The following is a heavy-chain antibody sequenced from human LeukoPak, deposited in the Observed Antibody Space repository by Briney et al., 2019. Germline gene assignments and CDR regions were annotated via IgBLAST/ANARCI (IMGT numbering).Heavy chain of an antibody. D-gene: IGHD2-15*01. CDR1: GFSFSTYA. V-gene: IGHV3-23*01. Sequence: PGGSLRLSCAASGFSFSTYAMGWVRQAPGKGLEWGSRISGTGDSTYYADAVKGRFTISRDNSKNTLYLQMNSLRAEDTAVYYCVEDVVVIVAAKPGIWGQGTLVTVSS. CDR3: VEDVVVIVAAKPGI. J-gene: IGHJ4*02. CDR2: ISGTGDST.